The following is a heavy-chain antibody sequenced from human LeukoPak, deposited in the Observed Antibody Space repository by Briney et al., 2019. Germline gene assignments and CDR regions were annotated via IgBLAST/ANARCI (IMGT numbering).Heavy chain of an antibody. CDR3: ARGRGDYYGMDV. V-gene: IGHV6-1*01. J-gene: IGHJ6*02. CDR2: THYRSKWYN. Sequence: SQTLSLTCAISGDSVSRNSAAWNWTRQSPSRGLEWLGRTHYRSKWYNDYAESVKSRITINPDTSKNQFTLQLNSVTPEESGVYYCARGRGDYYGMDVWGQGTTVTVSS. CDR1: GDSVSRNSAA.